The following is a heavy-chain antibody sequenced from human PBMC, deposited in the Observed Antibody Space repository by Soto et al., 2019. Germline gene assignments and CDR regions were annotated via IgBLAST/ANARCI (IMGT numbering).Heavy chain of an antibody. CDR1: GGSMNGYH. CDR2: IYYSGST. CDR3: ARAGISRDLNWFDP. Sequence: QVQVQESGPGLVKPSETLSLICSVSGGSMNGYHWSWIRQPPGKGLEWIGEIYYSGSTKYNPSLKRRVTISVDTSKNQFSLNMKSLTAADTAVYYCARAGISRDLNWFDPWGQGILVTVSS. J-gene: IGHJ5*02. D-gene: IGHD3-3*02. V-gene: IGHV4-59*01.